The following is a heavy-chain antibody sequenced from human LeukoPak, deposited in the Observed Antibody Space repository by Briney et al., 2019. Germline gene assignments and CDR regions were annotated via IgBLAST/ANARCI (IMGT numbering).Heavy chain of an antibody. CDR1: GFTFTNYW. J-gene: IGHJ5*02. Sequence: GGSLRLSCAASGFTFTNYWMTWVRQAPGKGLEWVANIKQDGSETYYVDSVKGRFTLSRDNAKNSLYLQMNSLRAEDTAVYYCARGPHSSGWTSDPWGQGTLVTVSS. V-gene: IGHV3-7*03. CDR2: IKQDGSET. CDR3: ARGPHSSGWTSDP. D-gene: IGHD6-19*01.